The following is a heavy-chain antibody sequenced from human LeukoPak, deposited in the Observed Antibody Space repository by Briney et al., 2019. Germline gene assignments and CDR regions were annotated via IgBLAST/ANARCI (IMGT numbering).Heavy chain of an antibody. Sequence: SETLSLTCTASGGSISSYYWSWIRQPAGKGLEWIGRIYTSGSTNYNPSLKSRVTISVGTSKNQFSLKLSSVTAADTAVYYCARDQLARGSPTLKEDYYFYYWGQGTLVTVSS. CDR3: ARDQLARGSPTLKEDYYFYY. D-gene: IGHD1-1*01. V-gene: IGHV4-4*07. CDR2: IYTSGST. J-gene: IGHJ4*02. CDR1: GGSISSYY.